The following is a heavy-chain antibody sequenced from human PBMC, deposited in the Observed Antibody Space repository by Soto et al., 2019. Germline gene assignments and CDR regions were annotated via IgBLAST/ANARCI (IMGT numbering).Heavy chain of an antibody. Sequence: PGGSLRLSCAASGFTFSSYGMHWVRQAPGKGLEWVAVISYDGSNKYYADSVKGRFTISRDNSKNTLYLQMNSLRAEDTAVYYCARDPRTARASAMDVWGQGTTVTVSS. D-gene: IGHD6-6*01. J-gene: IGHJ6*02. CDR3: ARDPRTARASAMDV. CDR2: ISYDGSNK. CDR1: GFTFSSYG. V-gene: IGHV3-30*03.